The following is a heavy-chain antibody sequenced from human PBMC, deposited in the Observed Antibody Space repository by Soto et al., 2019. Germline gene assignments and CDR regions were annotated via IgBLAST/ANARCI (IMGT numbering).Heavy chain of an antibody. CDR2: IYYSGST. J-gene: IGHJ4*02. D-gene: IGHD3-3*01. Sequence: SETLSLTCTVSGGSISSYYWSWIRQPPGKGLEWIGYIYYSGSTNYNPSLKSRVTISVDTSKNQFSLKLSSVTAADTAVYYCARVTRGRFLEWLQEYWGQGTLVSVSS. V-gene: IGHV4-59*01. CDR3: ARVTRGRFLEWLQEY. CDR1: GGSISSYY.